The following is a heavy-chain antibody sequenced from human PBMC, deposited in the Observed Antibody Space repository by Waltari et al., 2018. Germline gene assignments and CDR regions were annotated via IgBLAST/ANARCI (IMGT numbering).Heavy chain of an antibody. CDR2: IIPIFGTS. J-gene: IGHJ4*02. V-gene: IGHV1-69*13. CDR3: AREAAAGTSFDY. Sequence: QVQLVQSGAEVKKPGSSVKVSCKASGGTFSSYAISWVRQALGQGLEWMGGIIPIFGTSNYAQKCQGRVTITADESTSTAYMELSSLRSEDTAVYYCAREAAAGTSFDYWGQGTLVTVSS. D-gene: IGHD6-13*01. CDR1: GGTFSSYA.